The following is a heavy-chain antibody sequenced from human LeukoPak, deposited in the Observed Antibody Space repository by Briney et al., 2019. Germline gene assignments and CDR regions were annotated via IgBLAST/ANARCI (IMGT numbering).Heavy chain of an antibody. J-gene: IGHJ4*02. V-gene: IGHV3-49*04. CDR3: TRDGGWLQSDY. CDR2: IRSKAYGGTT. CDR1: GFTFGDYA. D-gene: IGHD5-24*01. Sequence: PGRSLRLSCTASGFTFGDYAMSWVRQAPGKGLECVVFIRSKAYGGTTEYAASVKGRFTISRDDSKSIAYLQMNSLKTEDTAVYYCTRDGGWLQSDYCGQGTLVTVSS.